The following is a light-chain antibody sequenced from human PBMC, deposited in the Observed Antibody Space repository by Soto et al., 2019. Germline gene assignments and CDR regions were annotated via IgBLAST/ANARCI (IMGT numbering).Light chain of an antibody. V-gene: IGKV1-5*01. Sequence: DIQMTQSPSTLPASVGDRVTITCRASQSIDRWLAWYQQRPGKAHQILSYHASSLGTGVPSRFSGIGSGTELTLTISSLQPDDFATYSCQQTYNTPWTFGQGTKLDIK. CDR2: HAS. CDR3: QQTYNTPWT. CDR1: QSIDRW. J-gene: IGKJ1*01.